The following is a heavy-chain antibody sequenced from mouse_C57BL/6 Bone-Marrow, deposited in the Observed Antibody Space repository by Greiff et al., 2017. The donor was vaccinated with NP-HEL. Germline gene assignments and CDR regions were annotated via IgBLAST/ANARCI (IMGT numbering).Heavy chain of an antibody. Sequence: QVQLKESGPGLVAPSQSLSITCTVSGFSLTSYGVDWVRQPPGKGLEWLGVIWGGGSTNYNSALMSRLSISKDNSKRQVILKMNRLQTDDTAMYYCTKHYYYDYDGYAMDYWGQGTSVTVSS. CDR1: GFSLTSYG. V-gene: IGHV2-9*01. J-gene: IGHJ4*01. CDR2: IWGGGST. D-gene: IGHD2-4*01. CDR3: TKHYYYDYDGYAMDY.